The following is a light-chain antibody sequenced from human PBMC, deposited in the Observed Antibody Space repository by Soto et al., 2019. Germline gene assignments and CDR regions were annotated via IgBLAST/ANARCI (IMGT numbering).Light chain of an antibody. CDR2: DAS. J-gene: IGKJ3*01. V-gene: IGKV1-33*01. CDR1: QDISNY. CDR3: QQDDNRPLFT. Sequence: DIQMTQSPSSLSASVGDRVTITCQASQDISNYLNWYQQKPGKAPKLLIYDASNLETGVPSRFSGSGAGTDFTFAISSLQPEDIATYYCQQDDNRPLFTFGPGTKVDIK.